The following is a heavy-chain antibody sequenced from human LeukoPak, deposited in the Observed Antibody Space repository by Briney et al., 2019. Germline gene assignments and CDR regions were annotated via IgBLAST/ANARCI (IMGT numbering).Heavy chain of an antibody. D-gene: IGHD6-13*01. J-gene: IGHJ4*02. CDR1: GGSISSSNYY. CDR3: ASSSVAAAGLIDY. CDR2: IYTSGSP. V-gene: IGHV4-61*05. Sequence: SETLSLTCSVSGGSISSSNYYWGWIRQPPGKGLEWIGRIYTSGSPNYNPSLKSRVTMSVDTSKNQFSLKLSSVTAADTAVYYCASSSVAAAGLIDYWGQGTLDTVSS.